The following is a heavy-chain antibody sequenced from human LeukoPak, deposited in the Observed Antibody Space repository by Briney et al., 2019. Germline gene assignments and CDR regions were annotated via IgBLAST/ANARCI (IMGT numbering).Heavy chain of an antibody. D-gene: IGHD6-19*01. V-gene: IGHV3-64*01. J-gene: IGHJ4*02. CDR3: ARRGSGWEFDY. CDR2: IRSNGGST. CDR1: GFTFSSYS. Sequence: GGSLRLSCVTSGFTFSSYSMHWVRQAPGKGLEYVSGIRSNGGSTYFAKSVKGRFTISRDNSKNTLDLQMGSLRAEDMAAYYCARRGSGWEFDYWGQGTLVTVSS.